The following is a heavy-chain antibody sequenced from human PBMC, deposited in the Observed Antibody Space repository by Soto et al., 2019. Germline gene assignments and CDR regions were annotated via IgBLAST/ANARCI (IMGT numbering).Heavy chain of an antibody. Sequence: RASVKVSCKASGGTFSSYAISWVRQAPGQGLEWMGGIIPLFGTAHYAQKFQGRVTITADESTSTAYMELSSLRSEDTAMYYCARETYSWFDPWGQGTLVTVSS. CDR1: GGTFSSYA. CDR3: ARETYSWFDP. CDR2: IIPLFGTA. V-gene: IGHV1-69*13. J-gene: IGHJ5*02.